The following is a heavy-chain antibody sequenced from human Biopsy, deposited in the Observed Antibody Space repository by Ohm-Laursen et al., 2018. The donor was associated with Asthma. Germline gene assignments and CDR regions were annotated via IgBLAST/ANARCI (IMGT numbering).Heavy chain of an antibody. D-gene: IGHD3-3*01. Sequence: SLRLSCAATGFTFGASCMSWVRQVPGKGLEWVANIKHDGSEKNHVDSLKGRFTISRDNAKNSLYLQMNSLRAEDAAVYYCARTFQIWSRYRAEHDQHWGQGTLVTVSS. J-gene: IGHJ1*01. CDR1: GFTFGASC. V-gene: IGHV3-7*01. CDR2: IKHDGSEK. CDR3: ARTFQIWSRYRAEHDQH.